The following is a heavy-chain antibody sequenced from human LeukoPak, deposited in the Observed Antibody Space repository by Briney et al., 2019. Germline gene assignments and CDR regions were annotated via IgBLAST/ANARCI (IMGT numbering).Heavy chain of an antibody. CDR1: GFTFSSYA. J-gene: IGHJ4*02. D-gene: IGHD2-2*02. CDR2: ISGSGGST. Sequence: PGGSLRLSCAASGFTFSSYAMSWVRQAPGKGLEWVPAISGSGGSTYYADSVKGRFTISRDNSKNTLYLQMNSLRAEDTAVYYCASTRIVVVPAAISYDYWGQGTLVTVSS. V-gene: IGHV3-23*01. CDR3: ASTRIVVVPAAISYDY.